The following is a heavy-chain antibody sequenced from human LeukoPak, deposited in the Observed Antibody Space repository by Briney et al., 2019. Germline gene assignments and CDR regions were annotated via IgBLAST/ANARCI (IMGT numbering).Heavy chain of an antibody. CDR1: GYIFTGYY. D-gene: IGHD2-15*01. CDR3: AREYLSSPRGAFDI. J-gene: IGHJ3*02. Sequence: ASVKVSCKASGYIFTGYYIHWMRQAPGQGPEWMAWIDFNSGGTNYAQKFQGRVTMTRDMRISTVYMELSRLRFDDTAVYYCAREYLSSPRGAFDIWGQGTMVTVSS. CDR2: IDFNSGGT. V-gene: IGHV1-2*02.